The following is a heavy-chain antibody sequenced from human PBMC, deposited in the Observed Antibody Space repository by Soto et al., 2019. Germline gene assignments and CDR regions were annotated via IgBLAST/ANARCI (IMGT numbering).Heavy chain of an antibody. J-gene: IGHJ4*02. Sequence: SETLSLTCTVSGGSISSYYWSWIRQPPGKGLEWIGYMYYSGSTNYNPSLKSRVTISVDTSKNQFSLKLSSVTAADTAVYYCARFWPPPYSDALTDYTDAFDYWGQGTLVTVSS. CDR1: GGSISSYY. D-gene: IGHD3-9*01. CDR2: MYYSGST. V-gene: IGHV4-59*01. CDR3: ARFWPPPYSDALTDYTDAFDY.